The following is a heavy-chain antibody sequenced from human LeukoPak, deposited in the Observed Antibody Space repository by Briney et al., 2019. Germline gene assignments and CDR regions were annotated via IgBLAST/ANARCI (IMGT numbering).Heavy chain of an antibody. Sequence: GGSLRLSCAAPGFTFSSYAMSWVRQAPGKGLEWVSAISGSGGSTYYADSVKGRFTISRDNSKNTLYLQMNSLRAEDTAVYYCAKDHISNYYDSSGYYSDAFDIWGQGTMVTVSS. J-gene: IGHJ3*02. CDR1: GFTFSSYA. D-gene: IGHD3-22*01. V-gene: IGHV3-23*01. CDR2: ISGSGGST. CDR3: AKDHISNYYDSSGYYSDAFDI.